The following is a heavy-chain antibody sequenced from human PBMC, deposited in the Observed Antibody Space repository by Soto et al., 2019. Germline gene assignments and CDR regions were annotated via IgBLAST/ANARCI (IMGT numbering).Heavy chain of an antibody. CDR2: ISGSGGST. V-gene: IGHV3-23*01. CDR3: ARDLCTGSGSYYNVFYN. J-gene: IGHJ4*02. Sequence: PGGSLRLSCAASGFTFSSYAMSWVRQAPGKGLEWVSAISGSGGSTYYADSVKGWFTISRDNSKNTLYLQMNSLRAEDTAVYFCARDLCTGSGSYYNVFYNWGQGTLVPVSS. D-gene: IGHD3-10*01. CDR1: GFTFSSYA.